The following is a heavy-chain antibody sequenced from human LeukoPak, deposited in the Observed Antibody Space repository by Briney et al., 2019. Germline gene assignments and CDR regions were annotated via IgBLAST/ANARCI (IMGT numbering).Heavy chain of an antibody. CDR3: ARGRVSYYYYMDV. D-gene: IGHD2-8*01. CDR1: GFTVSSNY. Sequence: GGSLRLSCAASGFTVSSNYMSWVRQAPGKGLEWVSVIYSGGSTYYADSVKGRFTISRDNSKNTLYLQMNSLRAEDTAVYYCARGRVSYYYYMDVWGKGTTVSVSS. J-gene: IGHJ6*03. CDR2: IYSGGST. V-gene: IGHV3-53*01.